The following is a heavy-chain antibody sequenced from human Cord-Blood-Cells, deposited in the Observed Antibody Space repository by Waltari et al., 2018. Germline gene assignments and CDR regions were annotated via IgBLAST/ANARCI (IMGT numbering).Heavy chain of an antibody. CDR3: ARGMRGSYFDY. J-gene: IGHJ4*02. CDR2: INPNSGGT. CDR1: GYTFTGYY. D-gene: IGHD1-26*01. V-gene: IGHV1-2*02. Sequence: QVQLVQSGAEVKKPGASVKVSCKASGYTFTGYYMHWGRQAPGQGLEWMGWINPNSGGTHYSQKFQGRVTMNRDTSISTAYMELSRLRSDDTAVYYCARGMRGSYFDYWGQGTLVTVSS.